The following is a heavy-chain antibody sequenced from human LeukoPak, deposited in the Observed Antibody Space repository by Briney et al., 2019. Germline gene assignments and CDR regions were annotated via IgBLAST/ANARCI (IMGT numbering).Heavy chain of an antibody. Sequence: SETLSLTCTVSGVSIYSSTYYWAWIRQPPGKGLEFIGSIYYSENTYHNPSLKSRLTISVDTSTNHFSLRLTSVTAADTAIYYCARQLSAGNDAFDIWGQGTVVTVSS. D-gene: IGHD2/OR15-2a*01. V-gene: IGHV4-39*01. J-gene: IGHJ3*02. CDR2: IYYSENT. CDR1: GVSIYSSTYY. CDR3: ARQLSAGNDAFDI.